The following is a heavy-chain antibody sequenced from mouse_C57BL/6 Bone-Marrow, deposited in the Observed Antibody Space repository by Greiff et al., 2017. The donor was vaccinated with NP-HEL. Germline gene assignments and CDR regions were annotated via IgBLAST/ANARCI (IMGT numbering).Heavy chain of an antibody. CDR2: IWSDGST. Sequence: VHLVESGPGLVAPSQSLSITCTVSGFSLTSYGVHWVRQPPGKGLEWLVVIWSDGSTTYNSALKSRLSISKDNSKSQVFLKMNSLQTDDTAMYYCASSPYYSNSYAMDYWGQGTSVTVSS. V-gene: IGHV2-6*03. J-gene: IGHJ4*01. CDR1: GFSLTSYG. CDR3: ASSPYYSNSYAMDY. D-gene: IGHD2-5*01.